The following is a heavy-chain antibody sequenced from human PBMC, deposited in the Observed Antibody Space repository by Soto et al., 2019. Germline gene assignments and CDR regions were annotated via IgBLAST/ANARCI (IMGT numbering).Heavy chain of an antibody. D-gene: IGHD4-17*01. CDR3: AKRMTTATLVYYYGMDV. CDR1: GFTFSSYA. V-gene: IGHV3-23*01. Sequence: PGGSLRLSCAASGFTFSSYAMSWVRQAPGKGLEWVSDISGSGLSTYYADSVKGRFTISRDNSKNTLFLQMNSLRAEDTAVYYCAKRMTTATLVYYYGMDVWGPGTTVTVSS. CDR2: ISGSGLST. J-gene: IGHJ6*02.